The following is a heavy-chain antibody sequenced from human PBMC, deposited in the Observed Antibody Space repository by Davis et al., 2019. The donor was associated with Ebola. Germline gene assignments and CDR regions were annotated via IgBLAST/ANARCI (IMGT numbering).Heavy chain of an antibody. CDR2: IDPSGDFT. CDR1: GYTFTSYY. Sequence: ASVKVSCKASGYTFTSYYMHWVRQAPGQGLEWMGIIDPSGDFTRFAPKFQGRITMTTDTSTNTVYMELSSLKSEDTAVYYCARALDRLLDFDYWGQGTLVTVSS. CDR3: ARALDRLLDFDY. D-gene: IGHD3-3*01. J-gene: IGHJ4*02. V-gene: IGHV1-46*01.